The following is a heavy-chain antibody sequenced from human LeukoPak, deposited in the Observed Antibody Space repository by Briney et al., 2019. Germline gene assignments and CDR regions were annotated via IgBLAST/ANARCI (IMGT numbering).Heavy chain of an antibody. V-gene: IGHV3-49*04. J-gene: IGHJ6*02. CDR1: GFAFGDYA. CDR2: IRSKAYGGTT. Sequence: SGGSLRLSCTASGFAFGDYAMSWVRQAPGKGLEWVGFIRSKAYGGTTEYAASVKGRFTISRDDSKSIAYLQMNSLKTEDTAVYYCSRHRRITIFGVVIQDYYYYGMDVWGQGTTVTVSS. D-gene: IGHD3-3*01. CDR3: SRHRRITIFGVVIQDYYYYGMDV.